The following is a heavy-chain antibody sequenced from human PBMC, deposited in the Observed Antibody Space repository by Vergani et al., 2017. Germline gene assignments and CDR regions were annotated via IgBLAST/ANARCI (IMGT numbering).Heavy chain of an antibody. J-gene: IGHJ4*02. CDR2: ISGSGGST. CDR3: AKDPGSSGWSLFHDY. CDR1: GFTFDDYA. Sequence: EVQLVESGGGLAQPGRSLRLSCAASGFTFDDYAMHWVRQAPGKGLEWVSGISGSGGSTYYADSVKGRFTISRDNSKNTLYLQMNSLRAEDTAVYYCAKDPGSSGWSLFHDYWGQGTLVTVSS. V-gene: IGHV3-23*04. D-gene: IGHD6-19*01.